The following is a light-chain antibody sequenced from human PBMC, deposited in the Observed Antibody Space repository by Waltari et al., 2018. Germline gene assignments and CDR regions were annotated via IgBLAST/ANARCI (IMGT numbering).Light chain of an antibody. CDR1: KLGDKY. Sequence: SYELTQPPSVSVSPGQTASITCSGDKLGDKYACWYQQKPGQSPVLVIYQDSKRPSGIPERFSGSNSGNTATLTISGTQAMDEADYYCQAWDSRSGLFGGGTKLTVL. CDR3: QAWDSRSGL. J-gene: IGLJ2*01. CDR2: QDS. V-gene: IGLV3-1*01.